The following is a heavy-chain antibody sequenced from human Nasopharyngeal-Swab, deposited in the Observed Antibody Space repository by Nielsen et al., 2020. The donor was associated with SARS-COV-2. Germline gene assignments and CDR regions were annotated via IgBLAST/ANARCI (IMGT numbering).Heavy chain of an antibody. D-gene: IGHD6-19*01. CDR1: GFSFDDYT. J-gene: IGHJ4*02. V-gene: IGHV3-43*01. Sequence: GGSLRLSCAASGFSFDDYTMHWVRQAPGKGLEWVSLISWDGGNTYYADSVRGRFTISRDNSKNSLYLQMNSLGTEDTALYYCAKDSYSSGWIDYWGQGTLVTVSS. CDR3: AKDSYSSGWIDY. CDR2: ISWDGGNT.